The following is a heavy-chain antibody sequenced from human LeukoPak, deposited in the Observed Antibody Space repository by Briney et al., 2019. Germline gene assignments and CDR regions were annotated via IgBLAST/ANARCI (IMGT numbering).Heavy chain of an antibody. CDR1: GDSVSSTNGVP. J-gene: IGHJ4*02. D-gene: IGHD2/OR15-2a*01. Sequence: SQTLSLTCAISGDSVSSTNGVPWDWIRQSPSRGLEWLGRTYYRARWYNDYAESVKSRITVNPDTSKNQFSLQLNSVTPEDTAVYYCARGKNNAFDYWGQGTLVTVSS. V-gene: IGHV6-1*01. CDR2: TYYRARWYN. CDR3: ARGKNNAFDY.